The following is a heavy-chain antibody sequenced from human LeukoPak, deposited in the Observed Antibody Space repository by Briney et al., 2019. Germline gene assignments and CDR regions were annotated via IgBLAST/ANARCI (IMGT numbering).Heavy chain of an antibody. CDR2: ISGSGGST. J-gene: IGHJ4*02. Sequence: PGGSLRLSCAASGFTFSSYAMSWVRQAPGKGLEWVSAISGSGGSTYYADSVKGRFTISRDNSKNTLYLQMNSLRAEDTAVYYCATKGWANYYDSSYTSPWGQGTLVTVSS. D-gene: IGHD3-22*01. CDR1: GFTFSSYA. V-gene: IGHV3-23*01. CDR3: ATKGWANYYDSSYTSP.